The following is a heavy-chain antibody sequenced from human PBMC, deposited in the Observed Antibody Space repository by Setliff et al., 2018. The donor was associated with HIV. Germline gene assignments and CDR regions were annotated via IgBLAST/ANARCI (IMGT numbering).Heavy chain of an antibody. J-gene: IGHJ6*03. D-gene: IGHD2-21*02. CDR2: IYYSGST. Sequence: SETLSLTCTVSGGSISSSSYYWGWIRQPPGKGLGWIGSIYYSGSTFYSSSLRSRLTISVDTSKNQFSLKLSSVTAADTAVYYCARLVTVVTLNYMDVWGKGTTVTVSS. CDR3: ARLVTVVTLNYMDV. CDR1: GGSISSSSYY. V-gene: IGHV4-39*01.